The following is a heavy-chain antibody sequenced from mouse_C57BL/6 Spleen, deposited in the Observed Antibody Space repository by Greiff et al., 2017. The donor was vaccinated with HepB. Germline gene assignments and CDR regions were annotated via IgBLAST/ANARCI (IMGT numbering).Heavy chain of an antibody. CDR3: AREDIYYYGSNDAMDY. Sequence: VKLQESGPELVKPGASVKISCKASGYAFSSSWMNWVKQRPGKGLEWIGRIYPGDGDPNYNGKFKGKATLTADKSSSKAYMQLSSLTSEDSAVDFGAREDIYYYGSNDAMDYWGQGTSVTVSS. CDR2: IYPGDGDP. V-gene: IGHV1-82*01. J-gene: IGHJ4*01. CDR1: GYAFSSSW. D-gene: IGHD1-1*01.